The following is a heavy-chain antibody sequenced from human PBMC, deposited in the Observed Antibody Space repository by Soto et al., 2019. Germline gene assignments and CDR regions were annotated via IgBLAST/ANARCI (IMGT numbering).Heavy chain of an antibody. J-gene: IGHJ4*02. CDR3: ATPMTTDSY. D-gene: IGHD4-17*01. CDR2: ISYDGSNK. CDR1: GFTFSSYG. Sequence: GGSLRLSCAASGFTFSSYGMHWVRQAPGKGLEWVAVISYDGSNKYYADSVKGRFTISRDNSKNTLYLQMNSLRAEDTAVYYCATPMTTDSYWGQGTLVTVSS. V-gene: IGHV3-30*03.